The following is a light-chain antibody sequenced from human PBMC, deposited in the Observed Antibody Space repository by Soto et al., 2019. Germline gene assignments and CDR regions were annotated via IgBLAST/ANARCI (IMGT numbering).Light chain of an antibody. V-gene: IGKV3-11*01. J-gene: IGKJ4*01. CDR2: DAS. CDR3: LQRTTWPLT. Sequence: EIVLTQSPATLSLSPGERATLSCRASQSVSRNLAWYQQKPGQAPRLLIYDASNRVTGIPARFSGSGSGTDFTLTISCLGPEDFAVYYCLQRTTWPLTFGGGTKVEIK. CDR1: QSVSRN.